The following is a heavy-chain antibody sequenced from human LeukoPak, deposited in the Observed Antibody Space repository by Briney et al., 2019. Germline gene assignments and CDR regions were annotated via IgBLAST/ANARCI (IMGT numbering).Heavy chain of an antibody. D-gene: IGHD2-15*01. CDR2: IKQDGSET. CDR1: GFTFTLYW. J-gene: IGHJ4*02. CDR3: ATSNTLSR. V-gene: IGHV3-7*01. Sequence: GGSLRLSCAASGFTFTLYWMIWVRQAPGKGLEWVASIKQDGSETASVDSVKGRSSITRDNDKNSVFLQMNSLRVEDTGVYYCATSNTLSRWGQGTLVSVSS.